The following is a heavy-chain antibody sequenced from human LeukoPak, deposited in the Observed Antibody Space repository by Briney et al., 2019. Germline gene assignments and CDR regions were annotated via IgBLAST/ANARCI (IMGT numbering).Heavy chain of an antibody. J-gene: IGHJ6*04. Sequence: ASVKVSCKASGYTFTSYGISWVRQAPGQGLEWMGWISAYNGNTNYAQKLQGGVTMTTDTSTSTAYMELRSLRSDDTAVYYCARDSVGTMVRGVIITTLYYYGMDVWGKGTTVTVSS. CDR2: ISAYNGNT. CDR3: ARDSVGTMVRGVIITTLYYYGMDV. CDR1: GYTFTSYG. V-gene: IGHV1-18*04. D-gene: IGHD3-10*01.